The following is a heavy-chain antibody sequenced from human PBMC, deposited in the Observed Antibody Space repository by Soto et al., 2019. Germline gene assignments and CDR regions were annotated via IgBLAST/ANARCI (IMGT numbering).Heavy chain of an antibody. CDR2: ISAYNGNT. J-gene: IGHJ4*02. Sequence: QVHLVQSGAEVKKPGASVKVSCKPSGYTFTKYGITWVRQAPGQGLEWMGWISAYNGNTNYAQKFQGRITMTTDTSTSTAYMELRSLRSDDTAVYYCARHPMIVVPYYFDYWGQGTLVTVSS. V-gene: IGHV1-18*01. CDR1: GYTFTKYG. D-gene: IGHD3-22*01. CDR3: ARHPMIVVPYYFDY.